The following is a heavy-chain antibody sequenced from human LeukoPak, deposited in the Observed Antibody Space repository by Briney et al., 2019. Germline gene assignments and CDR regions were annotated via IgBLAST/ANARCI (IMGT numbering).Heavy chain of an antibody. D-gene: IGHD6-6*01. V-gene: IGHV3-7*01. J-gene: IGHJ4*02. CDR2: INQDGSEK. CDR3: VREGAYSTSSPAGY. Sequence: GGSLRLSCAASGFTFSSYWMSWVRQAPGKRLEWVANINQDGSEKYYVVSVKSRFIISRDNARNSLFLQMNILTAEDTAIYYCVREGAYSTSSPAGYWGQGTLVSVSS. CDR1: GFTFSSYW.